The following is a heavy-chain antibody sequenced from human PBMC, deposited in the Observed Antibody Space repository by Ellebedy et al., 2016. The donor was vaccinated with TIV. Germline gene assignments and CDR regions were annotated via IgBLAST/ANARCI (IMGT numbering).Heavy chain of an antibody. J-gene: IGHJ5*02. Sequence: GGSLRLXCAASGFTFSGYGMHWVRQAPGKGLEWVAVISDDGSKKYFGDSVKGLFTISRDNSKNTLYLQMNSLRAEDTAVYYCAKVVKGSLDPWGQGTLVTVSS. V-gene: IGHV3-30*18. D-gene: IGHD2-15*01. CDR2: ISDDGSKK. CDR3: AKVVKGSLDP. CDR1: GFTFSGYG.